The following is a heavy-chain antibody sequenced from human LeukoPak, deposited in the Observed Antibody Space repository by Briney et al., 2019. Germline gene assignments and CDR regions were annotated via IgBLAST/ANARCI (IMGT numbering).Heavy chain of an antibody. CDR3: ARDYGDYAPYDAFDI. Sequence: SVKVSCKASGGTFSSYAISWVRQAPGQGLEWMGGIIPIFGTANYAQKFQGRVTITADESTSTAYMELSSLRSEDTAVYYCARDYGDYAPYDAFDIWGQGTMVAVSS. CDR1: GGTFSSYA. J-gene: IGHJ3*02. D-gene: IGHD4-17*01. CDR2: IIPIFGTA. V-gene: IGHV1-69*01.